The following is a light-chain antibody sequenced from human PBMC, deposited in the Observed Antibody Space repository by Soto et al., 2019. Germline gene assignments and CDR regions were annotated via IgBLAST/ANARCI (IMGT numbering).Light chain of an antibody. CDR1: QSVSTNF. V-gene: IGKV3-20*01. J-gene: IGKJ1*01. CDR2: GAS. Sequence: EIVLTQSPGTLSLSPGEGATLSCRASQSVSTNFFAWYQQKPGQAPRLLIYGASTRATGIPDRFSGSESGTDFTLTISRLEPEDFAVYYCQQYGRTSWTFGQGTKV. CDR3: QQYGRTSWT.